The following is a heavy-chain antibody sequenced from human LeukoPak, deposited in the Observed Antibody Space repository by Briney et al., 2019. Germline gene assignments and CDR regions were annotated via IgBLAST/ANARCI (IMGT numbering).Heavy chain of an antibody. CDR1: GGSISSGGYY. V-gene: IGHV4-31*03. D-gene: IGHD2-15*01. CDR2: IYYSGST. Sequence: SETLSLTCTVPGGSISSGGYYWSWIRQHPGKGLEWIWYIYYSGSTYYSPSFESRLNISLDSSKDQCSLKLSSVSAADTAVYFCARITRHCSGGGCYSGVFDIWGQGTMVTVSS. CDR3: ARITRHCSGGGCYSGVFDI. J-gene: IGHJ3*02.